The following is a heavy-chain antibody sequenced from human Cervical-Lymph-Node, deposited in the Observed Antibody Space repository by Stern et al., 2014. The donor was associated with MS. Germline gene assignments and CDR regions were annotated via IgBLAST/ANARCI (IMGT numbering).Heavy chain of an antibody. V-gene: IGHV1-69*01. Sequence: VQLVQSGAEVKKPGSSVKVSCKASGGTLTNSGIRWVRQAPGQGLEWMGGILPLLGSGDYAQDFQGRVTITPDAGTRTAYMELSSLTAEDTAVYYCARQYRPYFYGFGVWGQGTTVTVSS. J-gene: IGHJ6*02. D-gene: IGHD2/OR15-2a*01. CDR2: ILPLLGSG. CDR1: GGTLTNSG. CDR3: ARQYRPYFYGFGV.